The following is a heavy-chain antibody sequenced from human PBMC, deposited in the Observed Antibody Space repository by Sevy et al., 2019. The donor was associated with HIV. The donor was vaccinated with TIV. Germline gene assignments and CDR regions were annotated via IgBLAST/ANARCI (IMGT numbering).Heavy chain of an antibody. CDR3: ARDGRMDYYYDSSGYQFYYYYGMDV. V-gene: IGHV3-66*01. J-gene: IGHJ6*02. Sequence: GGSLRLSCAASGFTVSSNYMSWVRQAPGKGLEWVSVIYSGGGTYYADSVKGRFTISRDNSKNTLYLQMNSLRAEDTAVYYCARDGRMDYYYDSSGYQFYYYYGMDVWGQGTTVTVSS. CDR2: IYSGGGT. CDR1: GFTVSSNY. D-gene: IGHD3-22*01.